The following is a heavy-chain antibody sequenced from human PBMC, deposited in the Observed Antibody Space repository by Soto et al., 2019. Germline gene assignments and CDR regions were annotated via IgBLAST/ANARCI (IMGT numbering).Heavy chain of an antibody. CDR2: IFTRDSET. J-gene: IGHJ5*02. CDR3: ARGYFDSGHGYDL. Sequence: GESLKISCKGPGHLFNNHWIGWVRQTPGKGLEWMGLIFTRDSETKTSPSFQGHVSFSVDNSINTVYLQWTSLKTTDTGIYFCARGYFDSGHGYDLWGKGTLVPVSP. V-gene: IGHV5-51*01. D-gene: IGHD3-10*01. CDR1: GHLFNNHW.